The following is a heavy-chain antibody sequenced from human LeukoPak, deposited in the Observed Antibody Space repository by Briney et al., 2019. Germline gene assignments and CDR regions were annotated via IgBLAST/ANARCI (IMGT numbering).Heavy chain of an antibody. J-gene: IGHJ4*02. CDR3: AKDQWSAAADTVRVGY. D-gene: IGHD6-13*01. V-gene: IGHV3-23*01. Sequence: GGSLRLSCAASGFTFSSYAMSWVRQAPGKGLEWVSAISGSGGSTYYADSVKGRFTISRDNSKNTLYLQMNSLRAEDTAVYYCAKDQWSAAADTVRVGYWGRGTLVTVSS. CDR1: GFTFSSYA. CDR2: ISGSGGST.